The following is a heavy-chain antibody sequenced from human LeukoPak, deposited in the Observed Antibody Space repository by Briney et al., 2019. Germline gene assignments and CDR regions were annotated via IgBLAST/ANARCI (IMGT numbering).Heavy chain of an antibody. CDR2: VNPYNGST. CDR3: SRPRLGSYGDAFDI. J-gene: IGHJ3*02. CDR1: GYGFTSYG. Sequence: AAVTVSFTASGYGFTSYGITWVRLPPGPGLEWMGLVNPYNGSTNYAQKFHGRVTITADKSTCTDYMDLNSLSPGATAVAYCSRPRLGSYGDAFDIWGQGTMVTVSS. D-gene: IGHD1-26*01. V-gene: IGHV1-18*01.